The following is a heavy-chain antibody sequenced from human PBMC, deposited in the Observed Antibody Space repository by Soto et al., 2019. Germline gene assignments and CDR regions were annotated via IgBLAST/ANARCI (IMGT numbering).Heavy chain of an antibody. Sequence: QGQLVQSGAEVKKPGASVKASCKASGYTFTSYAISWVRQAPGQGLEWLGWISAYNGNTNYAQKLQGRVTMTTDTCASTAYLDQSRLRSEDTAVYYCARSDPSAGYWHQGTLVTVSS. V-gene: IGHV1-18*01. D-gene: IGHD6-6*01. CDR2: ISAYNGNT. J-gene: IGHJ4*02. CDR3: ARSDPSAGY. CDR1: GYTFTSYA.